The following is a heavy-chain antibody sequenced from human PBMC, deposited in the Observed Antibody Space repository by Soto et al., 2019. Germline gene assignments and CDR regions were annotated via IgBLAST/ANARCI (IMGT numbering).Heavy chain of an antibody. V-gene: IGHV3-23*01. CDR3: AQDYGDFNFDY. Sequence: EVQLLESGGGLVQPGGSLRLSCAASGFTFSSYAMSGVRQAPGKGLEWVSAISGSGGSTYYADSVKGRFTISRDNPKNTLYLKMNSLSAGDTGVYYCAQDYGDFNFDYLGQGTLVTVSS. J-gene: IGHJ4*02. CDR2: ISGSGGST. D-gene: IGHD4-17*01. CDR1: GFTFSSYA.